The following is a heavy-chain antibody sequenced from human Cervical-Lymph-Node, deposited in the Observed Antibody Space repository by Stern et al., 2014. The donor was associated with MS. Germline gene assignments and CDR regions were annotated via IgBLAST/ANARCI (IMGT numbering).Heavy chain of an antibody. J-gene: IGHJ3*02. CDR2: IIRIFGAA. CDR3: ARDSFLSPMGIAVAVDAFDI. CDR1: GGTFSSYA. V-gene: IGHV1-69*01. D-gene: IGHD6-19*01. Sequence: QAQLVESGAEVQKPGSSVKVSCKASGGTFSSYAISWVRQAPGQGLEWMGGIIRIFGAATSAQQVPGRVTLTADDSTRTAYLALRSLRSEDTAVYYCARDSFLSPMGIAVAVDAFDIWGQGTMVTVSS.